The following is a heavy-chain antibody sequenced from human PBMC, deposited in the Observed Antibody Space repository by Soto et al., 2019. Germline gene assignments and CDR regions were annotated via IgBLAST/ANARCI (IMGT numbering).Heavy chain of an antibody. CDR2: IVVGSGNT. D-gene: IGHD5-18*01. V-gene: IGHV1-58*01. Sequence: ASVKVSCKASGFTFTSSAVQWVRQARGQRLEWIGWIVVGSGNTNYAQKFQERVTITRDMSTSTAYMELSSLRSEDTAVYYCAAAIQLWCVYYYGMDVWGQGTTVNVSS. CDR3: AAAIQLWCVYYYGMDV. CDR1: GFTFTSSA. J-gene: IGHJ6*02.